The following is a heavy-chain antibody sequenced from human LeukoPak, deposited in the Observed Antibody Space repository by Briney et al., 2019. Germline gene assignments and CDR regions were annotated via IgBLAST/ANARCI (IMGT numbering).Heavy chain of an antibody. Sequence: GGSPRLSCAASGFTFSNYAMHWVRQAPGKGLEWVALISYDGSDKYYVDSVKGRFTISRDKSKNTLYLQMNSLRAEDTAVYYCARGRSLIAAAVTGYLDYWGQGTLVTVSS. CDR3: ARGRSLIAAAVTGYLDY. D-gene: IGHD6-13*01. CDR1: GFTFSNYA. CDR2: ISYDGSDK. V-gene: IGHV3-30*04. J-gene: IGHJ4*02.